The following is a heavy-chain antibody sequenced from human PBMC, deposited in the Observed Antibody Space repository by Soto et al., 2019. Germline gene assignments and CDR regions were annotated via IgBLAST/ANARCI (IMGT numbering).Heavy chain of an antibody. CDR3: AKDQIVVPAAPYYGMDV. V-gene: IGHV3-30*18. CDR1: GFTFSSYG. Sequence: GGSLRLSCAASGFTFSSYGMHWVRQAPGKGLEWVAVISYDGSNKYYADSVKGRFTISRDNSKNTLYLQMNSLRAEDTAVYYCAKDQIVVPAAPYYGMDVWGQGTTVTVSS. D-gene: IGHD2-2*01. J-gene: IGHJ6*02. CDR2: ISYDGSNK.